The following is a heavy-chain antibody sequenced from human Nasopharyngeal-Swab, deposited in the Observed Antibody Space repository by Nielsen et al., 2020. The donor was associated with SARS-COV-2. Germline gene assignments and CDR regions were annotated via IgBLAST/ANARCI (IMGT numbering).Heavy chain of an antibody. V-gene: IGHV3-15*01. Sequence: GESLKISCAASGFTFSNAWMSWVRQAPGKGLEWVGRIKSKTDGGTTDYAAPVKGRFTISRDDSKNTLYLQMNSLKTEDTAVYYCTTEEVGAYGAEYFQHWGQGTLVTVSS. J-gene: IGHJ1*01. D-gene: IGHD3-16*01. CDR1: GFTFSNAW. CDR2: IKSKTDGGTT. CDR3: TTEEVGAYGAEYFQH.